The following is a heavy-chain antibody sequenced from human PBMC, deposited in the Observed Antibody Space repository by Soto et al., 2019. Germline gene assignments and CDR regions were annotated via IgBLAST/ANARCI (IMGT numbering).Heavy chain of an antibody. V-gene: IGHV3-48*03. CDR2: IGRSGSPI. CDR3: ARDPGTLGSTDAFDI. D-gene: IGHD7-27*01. Sequence: PGGSLRLSCAAHGFAITNYEMNWIRQAPGKGLEWVSYIGRSGSPIYYTDFVKGRFTISTDSAKNSLSLQMDSLRAEDTALYYCARDPGTLGSTDAFDIRGQGTLVTVSS. J-gene: IGHJ3*02. CDR1: GFAITNYE.